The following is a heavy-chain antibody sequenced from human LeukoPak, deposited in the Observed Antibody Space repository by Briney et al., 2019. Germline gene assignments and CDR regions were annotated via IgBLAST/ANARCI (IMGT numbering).Heavy chain of an antibody. CDR2: INTDGSST. D-gene: IGHD3-16*01. J-gene: IGHJ4*02. V-gene: IGHV3-74*01. Sequence: GGSLRLSCAASGFTFSSYWMHWVRQAPGKGLVWVSRINTDGSSTSYADSVKGRFTISRDSAKNTLYLEMNSLRAEDTAVYYCARDRTEGDFDYWGQGTLVIVSS. CDR3: ARDRTEGDFDY. CDR1: GFTFSSYW.